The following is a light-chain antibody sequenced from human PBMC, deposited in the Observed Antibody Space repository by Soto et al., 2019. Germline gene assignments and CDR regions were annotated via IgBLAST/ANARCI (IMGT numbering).Light chain of an antibody. CDR2: EGS. CDR3: CSYAGNSIVV. CDR1: SSDVGSYNL. Sequence: QSVLTQPASVSGSPGQSITISCTGTSSDVGSYNLVSWYQQHPGKAPKLMIYEGSKRPSGLSNRFSGSKSGNTASLTISGLQAEDEADYYCCSYAGNSIVVFGGGTKLTVL. J-gene: IGLJ2*01. V-gene: IGLV2-23*01.